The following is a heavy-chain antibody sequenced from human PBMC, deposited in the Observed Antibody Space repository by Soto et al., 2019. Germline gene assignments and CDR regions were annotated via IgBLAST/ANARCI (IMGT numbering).Heavy chain of an antibody. J-gene: IGHJ6*02. V-gene: IGHV1-3*01. D-gene: IGHD1-26*01. CDR1: GYTFNSYA. Sequence: VASVKVSCKASGYTFNSYAMHWVRQAPGQRLEWMGWINAGNGNTKYSQKFQGRVTITRDTSASTAYMELSSLRSEDTAVYYCARDGRWRQFGYYYYGMDVWGQGTTVTVSS. CDR2: INAGNGNT. CDR3: ARDGRWRQFGYYYYGMDV.